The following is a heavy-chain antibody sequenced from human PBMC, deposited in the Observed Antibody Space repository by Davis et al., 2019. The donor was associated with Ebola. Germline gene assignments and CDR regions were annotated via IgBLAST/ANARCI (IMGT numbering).Heavy chain of an antibody. J-gene: IGHJ6*02. CDR1: GFTFSSHW. Sequence: GESLKISCAASGFTFSSHWMHWVRQAPGKGLVWVSRINSDGSSISYADSVKGRFPISRDNAKDTLFLQMKSLGADDTAVYYCARNGYYYAMDVWGQGTTVTVSS. V-gene: IGHV3-74*01. CDR2: INSDGSSI. CDR3: ARNGYYYAMDV.